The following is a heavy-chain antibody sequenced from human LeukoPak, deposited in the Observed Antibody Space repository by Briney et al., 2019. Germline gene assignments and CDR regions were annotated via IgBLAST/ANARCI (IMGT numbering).Heavy chain of an antibody. J-gene: IGHJ4*02. V-gene: IGHV4-39*07. CDR3: ARGGYDSSGYALDY. CDR1: GGSISSISYY. D-gene: IGHD3-22*01. Sequence: SETLSLTCTVSGGSISSISYYWGWIRQPPGEGLEWIGSLYYTGSTYYNPSLRSRVTISVDTSKNQFSLKLSSVTAADTAVYYCARGGYDSSGYALDYWGQGTLVTVSS. CDR2: LYYTGST.